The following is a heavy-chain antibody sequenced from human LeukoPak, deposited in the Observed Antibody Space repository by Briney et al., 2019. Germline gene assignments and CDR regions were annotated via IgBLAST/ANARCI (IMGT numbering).Heavy chain of an antibody. Sequence: PSETLSLTCTVSGGSISSSSYYWGWIRQPPGKGLEWIGSIYYSGSTYYNPSLKSRVTISVDTSKNQFSLKLSSVTAADTAVYYCAREGRITIFGANYYYYGMDVWGQGTTVTVSS. J-gene: IGHJ6*02. CDR1: GGSISSSSYY. V-gene: IGHV4-39*01. D-gene: IGHD3-3*01. CDR2: IYYSGST. CDR3: AREGRITIFGANYYYYGMDV.